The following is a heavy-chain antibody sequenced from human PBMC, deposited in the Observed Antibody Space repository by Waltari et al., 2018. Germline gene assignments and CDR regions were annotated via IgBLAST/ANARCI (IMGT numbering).Heavy chain of an antibody. CDR1: EYTFTSSY. J-gene: IGHJ6*02. CDR2: INPGCGST. CDR3: ALDRGALWMDV. Sequence: QVQLVQSGAEVKKPGASVKISCKTSEYTFTSSYIHWVRKAPGQGLEWMGIINPGCGSTSYAQKCQGRVTMTRDTSTSTVYMELSSLRSEDTAVYYCALDRGALWMDVWGQGTTVTVSS. D-gene: IGHD2-21*01. V-gene: IGHV1-46*01.